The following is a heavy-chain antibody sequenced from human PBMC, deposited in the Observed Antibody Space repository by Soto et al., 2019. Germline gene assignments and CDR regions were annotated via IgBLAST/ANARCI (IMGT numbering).Heavy chain of an antibody. Sequence: VXSVKVSCKASGYTFTCYYMHWVRQAPGQGLEWMGWINPNSGGTNYAPKFQGRVTMTRDTSISTAYMDLSRLRSDDTAIYYCAPGSDYFDIWGPGTMVTVSS. CDR1: GYTFTCYY. CDR2: INPNSGGT. J-gene: IGHJ3*02. CDR3: APGSDYFDI. V-gene: IGHV1-2*02. D-gene: IGHD3-10*01.